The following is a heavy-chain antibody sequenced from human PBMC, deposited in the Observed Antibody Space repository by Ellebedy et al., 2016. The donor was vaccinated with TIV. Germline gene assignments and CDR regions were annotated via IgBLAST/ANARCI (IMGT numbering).Heavy chain of an antibody. CDR3: VTDPRGTLWSPLDG. J-gene: IGHJ6*02. D-gene: IGHD2-21*01. V-gene: IGHV3-15*01. Sequence: GESLKISXAASGFTFSHAWMSWVRQAPGKGLEWVGRIKSKTDGGTTDFAAPVKGRFIISRDDSKNTLYLQMNSLKTEDTAVYYCVTDPRGTLWSPLDGWGQGTTVTVSS. CDR1: GFTFSHAW. CDR2: IKSKTDGGTT.